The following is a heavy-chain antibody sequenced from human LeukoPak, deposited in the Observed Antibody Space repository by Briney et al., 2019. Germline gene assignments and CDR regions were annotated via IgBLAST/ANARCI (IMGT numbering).Heavy chain of an antibody. Sequence: PGRSLRLSCAASGFTFSSYGMHWVRQAPGKGLEWVAVISYDGSNKYYADSVKGRFTISRDNAKNSLYLQMNSLRAEDTAVYYCARDLGGDQLGKFDPWGQGTLVTVSS. CDR2: ISYDGSNK. J-gene: IGHJ5*02. V-gene: IGHV3-30*03. CDR1: GFTFSSYG. CDR3: ARDLGGDQLGKFDP. D-gene: IGHD7-27*01.